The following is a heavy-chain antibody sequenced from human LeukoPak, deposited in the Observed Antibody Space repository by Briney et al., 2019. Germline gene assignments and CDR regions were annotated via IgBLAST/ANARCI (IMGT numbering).Heavy chain of an antibody. Sequence: RASVKVSCKASGGTFSSYAISWVRQAPGQGLEWMGGIIPIFGTANYAQKFQGRVTITTDESTSTAYMELSSLRSEDTAVYYCARVEGGEAAAGTRNFDYWGQGTLVTVSS. CDR3: ARVEGGEAAAGTRNFDY. J-gene: IGHJ4*02. CDR2: IIPIFGTA. V-gene: IGHV1-69*05. D-gene: IGHD6-13*01. CDR1: GGTFSSYA.